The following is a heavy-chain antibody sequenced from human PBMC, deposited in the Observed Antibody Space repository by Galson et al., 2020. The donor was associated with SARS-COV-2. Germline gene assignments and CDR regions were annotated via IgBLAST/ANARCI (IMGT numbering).Heavy chain of an antibody. Sequence: QLGASLKISCAASGFTFSFYAIHWVRQAPGKGLEWVAVISYDGSNKYYADSMKGRFTISRDNSKNTLYLQMNSLRAEDTAVYYCARGDGYNYFDYWGQGTLVTVSS. CDR2: ISYDGSNK. V-gene: IGHV3-30*04. J-gene: IGHJ4*02. D-gene: IGHD5-12*01. CDR3: ARGDGYNYFDY. CDR1: GFTFSFYA.